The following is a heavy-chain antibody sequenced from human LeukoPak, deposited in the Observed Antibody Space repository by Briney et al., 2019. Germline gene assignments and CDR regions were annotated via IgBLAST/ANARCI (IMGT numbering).Heavy chain of an antibody. Sequence: AGGSLRLSCAASGFTFDDYAMHWVRQAPGKGLEWVSGISWNSGSIGYADSVKGRFTISRDNAKNSLYLQMNSLRAEDTALYYCAKETSTYCSSTSCSPLDYWGQGTLVTVSS. CDR3: AKETSTYCSSTSCSPLDY. J-gene: IGHJ4*02. CDR1: GFTFDDYA. V-gene: IGHV3-9*01. CDR2: ISWNSGSI. D-gene: IGHD2-2*01.